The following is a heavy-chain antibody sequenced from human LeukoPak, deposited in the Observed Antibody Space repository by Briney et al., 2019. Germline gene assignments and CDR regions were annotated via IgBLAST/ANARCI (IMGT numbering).Heavy chain of an antibody. CDR3: AKGGATVIDY. CDR1: GFTFTDYY. Sequence: GGSLRLSCAASGFTFTDYYMSWIRQAPGKGLEWVSYISSSGTVIYYGDSVKGRFTISRDNAKKSLYLQMNSLRAEDTAVYYCAKGGATVIDYWGQGTLVTVSS. V-gene: IGHV3-11*04. CDR2: ISSSGTVI. D-gene: IGHD4-17*01. J-gene: IGHJ4*02.